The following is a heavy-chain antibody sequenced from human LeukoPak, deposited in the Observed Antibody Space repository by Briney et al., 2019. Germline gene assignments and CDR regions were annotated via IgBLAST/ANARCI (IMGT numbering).Heavy chain of an antibody. CDR3: ARDRGGSYLVDY. CDR1: GGSISSGSYY. D-gene: IGHD1-26*01. V-gene: IGHV4-61*02. Sequence: SQTLSLICTVSGGSISSGSYYWSWIRQPAGKGLEWIGRIYTSGSTNYNPSLKSRVTISVDTSKNQFSLKLSSVTAADTAVYYCARDRGGSYLVDYWGQGTLVTVSS. J-gene: IGHJ4*02. CDR2: IYTSGST.